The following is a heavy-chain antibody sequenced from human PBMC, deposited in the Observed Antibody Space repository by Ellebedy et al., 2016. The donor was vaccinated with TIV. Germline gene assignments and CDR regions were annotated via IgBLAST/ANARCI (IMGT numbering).Heavy chain of an antibody. Sequence: SVKVSCXASGGTFSSYTISWVRQAPGQGPEWMGKIIPIIDMPNYAQKFQGRVTITADKSTSTAYMELSSLRSDDTAIYYCTRDLFSDSGSPSDIWGQGTLVTVSS. V-gene: IGHV1-69*04. CDR2: IIPIIDMP. CDR1: GGTFSSYT. D-gene: IGHD4-17*01. J-gene: IGHJ4*02. CDR3: TRDLFSDSGSPSDI.